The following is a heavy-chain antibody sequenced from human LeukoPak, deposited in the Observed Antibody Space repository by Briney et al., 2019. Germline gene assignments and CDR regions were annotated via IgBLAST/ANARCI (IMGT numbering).Heavy chain of an antibody. V-gene: IGHV1-69*10. CDR3: ARAAGSAWEYFDS. Sequence: SVKVSCKASGGMFVNFAINWVRQAPGQGLEWMGGVVPVTHMKNYAQKFQGRVTIIADESTSTAYMDLNNLRSEDTAVYYCARAAGSAWEYFDSWGQGTLVTVSS. J-gene: IGHJ4*02. CDR2: VVPVTHMK. D-gene: IGHD1-1*01. CDR1: GGMFVNFA.